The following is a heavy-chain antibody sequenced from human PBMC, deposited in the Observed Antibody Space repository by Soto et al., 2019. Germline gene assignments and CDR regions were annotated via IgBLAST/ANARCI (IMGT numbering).Heavy chain of an antibody. J-gene: IGHJ4*02. CDR3: ARGPGTVVVITFLDY. CDR1: GFTFSSYA. D-gene: IGHD3-22*01. CDR2: ISYDGSNK. Sequence: QVQLVESGGGVVQPGRSLGLSCAASGFTFSSYAMHWVRQAPGKGLEWVAVISYDGSNKYYADSVKGRFTISRDNSKNTLYLQMNSLRAEDTAVYYCARGPGTVVVITFLDYWGQGTLVTVSS. V-gene: IGHV3-30-3*01.